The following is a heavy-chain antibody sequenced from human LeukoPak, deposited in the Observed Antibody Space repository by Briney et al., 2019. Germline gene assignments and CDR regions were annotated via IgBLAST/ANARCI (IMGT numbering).Heavy chain of an antibody. CDR2: IKQDGSEK. J-gene: IGHJ5*02. V-gene: IGHV3-7*01. Sequence: GGSLRLSCAASGFTFNTYSMNWVRQGPKKGLEWVANIKQDGSEKNYVDSVKGRFTISRDNAKNALHLQMNSLRTEDTAVYYCAKERTRVAGGWTWGQGTLVTVSS. CDR3: AKERTRVAGGWT. CDR1: GFTFNTYS. D-gene: IGHD6-19*01.